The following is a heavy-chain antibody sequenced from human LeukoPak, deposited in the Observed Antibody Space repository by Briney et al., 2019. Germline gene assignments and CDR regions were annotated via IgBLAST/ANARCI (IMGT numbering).Heavy chain of an antibody. J-gene: IGHJ4*02. CDR1: GGSISSYY. Sequence: SETLSLTCTVSGGSISSYYWSWIRQPPGKGPEWIGYIYYSGSTNYNPSLKSRVTISVDTSKNQFSLKLSSVTAADTAVYYCARTSTTVTNFDYWGQGTLVTVSS. V-gene: IGHV4-59*08. D-gene: IGHD4-17*01. CDR2: IYYSGST. CDR3: ARTSTTVTNFDY.